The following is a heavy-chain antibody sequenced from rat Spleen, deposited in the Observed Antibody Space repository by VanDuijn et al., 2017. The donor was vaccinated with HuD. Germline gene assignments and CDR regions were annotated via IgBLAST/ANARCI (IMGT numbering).Heavy chain of an antibody. Sequence: EVQLVESGGGLVQPGRSLKLSCVASGFTFNNYWMTWIRQAPGKGLEWVASVTNTGGGTYYPDSVKGRFTISRDNAKSTLYLQMDSLRSEDTATYYCTTDLANNPFASWGQGTLVTVSS. D-gene: IGHD1-10*01. CDR1: GFTFNNYW. CDR3: TTDLANNPFAS. V-gene: IGHV5-31*01. CDR2: VTNTGGGT. J-gene: IGHJ3*01.